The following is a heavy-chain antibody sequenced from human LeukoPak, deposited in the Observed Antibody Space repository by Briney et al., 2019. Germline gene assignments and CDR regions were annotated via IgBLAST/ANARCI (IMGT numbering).Heavy chain of an antibody. CDR2: ISGSGGST. Sequence: GGSLRLSCAASGFTFSSYAMSWVRQAPGKGLEWVSAISGSGGSTYYADSVKGRFTISRDNSKNTLYLQMNSLRAEDTAVYYCAKARRISGSCYSWIDYWGQGTLVTVSS. V-gene: IGHV3-23*01. CDR3: AKARRISGSCYSWIDY. J-gene: IGHJ4*02. D-gene: IGHD2-15*01. CDR1: GFTFSSYA.